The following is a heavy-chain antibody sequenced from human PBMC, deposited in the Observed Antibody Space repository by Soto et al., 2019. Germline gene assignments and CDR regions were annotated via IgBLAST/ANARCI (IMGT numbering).Heavy chain of an antibody. CDR3: AREFESGVPAASNWFDP. D-gene: IGHD2-2*01. V-gene: IGHV4-31*03. Sequence: PSETLSLTCTVSGGSISSGGYYWSWIRQHPGNGLEWIGYIYYSGSTYYNPSLKSRVTISVDTSKNQFSLKLSSVTAADTAVYYCAREFESGVPAASNWFDPWGQGTLVTVSS. CDR2: IYYSGST. J-gene: IGHJ5*02. CDR1: GGSISSGGYY.